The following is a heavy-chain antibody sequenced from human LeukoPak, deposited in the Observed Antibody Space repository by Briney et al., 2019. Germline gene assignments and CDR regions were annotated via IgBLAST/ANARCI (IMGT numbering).Heavy chain of an antibody. CDR1: GGTFSSYA. V-gene: IGHV1-69*13. Sequence: SVKVSCKASGGTFSSYAISWVRQAPGQGLEWMGGIIPIFGTANYAQKFQGRVTITADESTSTAYMQLSSLRSEDTAVYYCARADGLSGYSYAAFDIWGQGTMVTVSS. CDR2: IIPIFGTA. J-gene: IGHJ3*02. CDR3: ARADGLSGYSYAAFDI. D-gene: IGHD5-18*01.